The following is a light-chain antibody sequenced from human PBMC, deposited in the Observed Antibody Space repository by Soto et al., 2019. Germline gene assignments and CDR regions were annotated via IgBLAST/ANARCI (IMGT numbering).Light chain of an antibody. CDR1: QSISSY. J-gene: IGKJ3*01. V-gene: IGKV1-39*01. CDR2: AAS. CDR3: QQTYSTPFT. Sequence: DLQMTQSPSSLSASLGDTVSITCRASQSISSYLNWYQQKPGKAPKLLIHAASSLQSGVPSRFSGSGSGTDFTLTIISLQPEDFATYYCQQTYSTPFTFGPGTKVDIK.